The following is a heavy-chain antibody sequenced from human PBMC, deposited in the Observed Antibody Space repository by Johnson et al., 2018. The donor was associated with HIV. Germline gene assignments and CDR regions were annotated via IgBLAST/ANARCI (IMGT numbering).Heavy chain of an antibody. J-gene: IGHJ3*02. CDR2: ISYDGSNK. D-gene: IGHD6-6*01. CDR3: ARDREQLVRYAFDI. CDR1: GFTFSSYA. V-gene: IGHV3-30*04. Sequence: QMQLVESGGGVVQPGRSLRLSCAASGFTFSSYAMHWVRQAPGKGLEWVAVISYDGSNKYYADSVKGRFTISRDNSKNTLYLQMNSLRAEDTAVYYCARDREQLVRYAFDIWCQGTMVTVSS.